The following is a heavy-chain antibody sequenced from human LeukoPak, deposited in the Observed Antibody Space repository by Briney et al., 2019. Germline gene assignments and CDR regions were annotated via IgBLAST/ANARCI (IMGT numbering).Heavy chain of an antibody. CDR1: RFTFSSYA. D-gene: IGHD3-16*02. CDR3: ARDGAFGGVIVFDY. J-gene: IGHJ4*02. V-gene: IGHV3-30*04. CDR2: ISYDGSNK. Sequence: GGSLRLSCAASRFTFSSYAVHWVRQAQGKGLGWVAVISYDGSNKYYADSVKGRFTISRDNSKNTLYLQMNSLRAEDTAVYYCARDGAFGGVIVFDYWGQGSLVTVSS.